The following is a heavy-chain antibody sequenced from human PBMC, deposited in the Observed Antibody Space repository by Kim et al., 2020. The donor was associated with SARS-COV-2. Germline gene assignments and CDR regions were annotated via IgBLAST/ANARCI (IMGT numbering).Heavy chain of an antibody. CDR2: ISLGGGTT. J-gene: IGHJ4*02. CDR1: GFSFSTSG. D-gene: IGHD1-1*01. V-gene: IGHV3-23*01. Sequence: GGSLRHSCAASGFSFSTSGMSWVRQAPGKGLEWVSAISLGGGTTYYADSVKGRFTISRDNSKNTLYLQLNSLTADNTGVYYCAKEIRPNDYWGQGTLVTVSS. CDR3: AKEIRPNDY.